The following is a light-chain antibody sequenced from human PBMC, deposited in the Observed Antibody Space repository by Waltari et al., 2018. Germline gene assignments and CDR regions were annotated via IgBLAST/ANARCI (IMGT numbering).Light chain of an antibody. J-gene: IGLJ1*01. V-gene: IGLV1-40*01. CDR3: QSYDSSPRVV. CDR2: GKA. CDR1: SSNVAGGYD. Sequence: QAVLTQPPSVSGAPGQRVIISCTGSSSNVAGGYDVHWYQQLPGRAPKLLIYGKANRPAGVPDRCSASKSGTSATLIITGLQVEDESDYYCQSYDSSPRVVFGTGTKVTV.